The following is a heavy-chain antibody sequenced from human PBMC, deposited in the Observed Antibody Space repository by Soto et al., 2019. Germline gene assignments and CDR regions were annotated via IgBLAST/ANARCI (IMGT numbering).Heavy chain of an antibody. CDR2: ISSSSSYI. D-gene: IGHD3-10*01. Sequence: GGSLRLSCAASGFTFSSYSMNWVRQAPGKGLEWVSSISSSSSYIYYADSVKGRFTISRDNAKNSLYLQMNSLRAEDTAVYYCASYGPGFFILGYWGQGTLVTVSS. J-gene: IGHJ4*02. CDR3: ASYGPGFFILGY. V-gene: IGHV3-21*01. CDR1: GFTFSSYS.